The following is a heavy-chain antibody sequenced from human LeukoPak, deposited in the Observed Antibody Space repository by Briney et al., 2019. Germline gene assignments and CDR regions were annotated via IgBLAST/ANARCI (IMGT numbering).Heavy chain of an antibody. V-gene: IGHV3-53*01. Sequence: GGSLRLSCAASGFTVSSTYMSWVRQAPGKGLGWVSVIYSVGSTYYADSVKGRFTIPRDNSKNTLYLQMHSLRVEDKAVYYCARAPVDTAMEPGFDYWGEETLVTVSS. D-gene: IGHD5-18*01. CDR1: GFTVSSTY. CDR3: ARAPVDTAMEPGFDY. J-gene: IGHJ4*02. CDR2: IYSVGST.